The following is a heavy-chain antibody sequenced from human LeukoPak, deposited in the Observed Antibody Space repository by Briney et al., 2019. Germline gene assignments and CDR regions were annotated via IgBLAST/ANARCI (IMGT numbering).Heavy chain of an antibody. CDR3: ARARDSTYYYGSGSYPA. J-gene: IGHJ5*02. V-gene: IGHV3-48*03. CDR1: GFTFSSYE. D-gene: IGHD3-10*01. Sequence: GGSLRLSCAASGFTFSSYEMNWVRQAPGKGLEWVSYISSSGSTIYYADSVKGRFTISRDNAKNSLYLQMNSLRAEDTAVYYCARARDSTYYYGSGSYPAWGQGTLVTVSS. CDR2: ISSSGSTI.